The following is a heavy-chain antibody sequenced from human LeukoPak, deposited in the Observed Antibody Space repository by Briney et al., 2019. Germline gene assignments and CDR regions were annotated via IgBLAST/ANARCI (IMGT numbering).Heavy chain of an antibody. CDR3: ARAGGSGWYPADY. V-gene: IGHV3-71*01. J-gene: IGHJ4*02. D-gene: IGHD6-19*01. CDR1: GFTVSSNY. CDR2: IRSKACGATT. Sequence: GGSLRLSCAASGFTVSSNYMSWVRQAPGKGLEWVGFIRSKACGATTEHAASVQGRFTISREDSKSFAYLQMNSLKTEDTAIYYCARAGGSGWYPADYWGQGTLVTVSS.